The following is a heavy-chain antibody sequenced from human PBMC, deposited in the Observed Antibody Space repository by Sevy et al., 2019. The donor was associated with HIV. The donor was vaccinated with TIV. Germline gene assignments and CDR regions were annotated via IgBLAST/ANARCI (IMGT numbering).Heavy chain of an antibody. J-gene: IGHJ4*02. CDR1: GFTFGDYA. D-gene: IGHD1-1*01. CDR3: TRWKGLQSIFDY. CDR2: LKSKADGGTV. Sequence: GGSLRLSCTTSGFTFGDYAMNWVRQAPGKGLEWVAFLKSKADGGTVDNAASVKGRFTISRDDSKSIAYLQMNDLTTEDTGVYYCTRWKGLQSIFDYWGQGALVTGSS. V-gene: IGHV3-49*04.